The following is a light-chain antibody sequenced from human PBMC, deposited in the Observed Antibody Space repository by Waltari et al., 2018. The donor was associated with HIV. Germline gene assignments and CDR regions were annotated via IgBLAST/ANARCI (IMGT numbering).Light chain of an antibody. Sequence: EIVMTQSPPTLPVSPGQRVTLSCSASQSISARVAWYQQRPGQAPRLLIYEAATRPTGIPARFSGSGSGTEFTLTITSLQSEDFATYFCQQYDSGPRGITFGQGTMLEIK. CDR1: QSISAR. CDR3: QQYDSGPRGIT. J-gene: IGKJ2*01. V-gene: IGKV3-15*01. CDR2: EAA.